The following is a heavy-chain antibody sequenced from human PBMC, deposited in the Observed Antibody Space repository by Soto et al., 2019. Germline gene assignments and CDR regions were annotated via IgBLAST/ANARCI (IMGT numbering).Heavy chain of an antibody. V-gene: IGHV4-4*07. J-gene: IGHJ4*03. CDR1: GDSMSTFY. CDR2: ISATGTT. D-gene: IGHD7-27*01. CDR3: ARDQSGAADF. Sequence: TSETLSLTCTVSGDSMSTFYWNWIRQSAEKGLEWIRRISATGTTTYIPSLKSRITLSVDTSKNEFSLNLKFVTAADTAVYFCARDQSGAADFRGPGTLVTVSS.